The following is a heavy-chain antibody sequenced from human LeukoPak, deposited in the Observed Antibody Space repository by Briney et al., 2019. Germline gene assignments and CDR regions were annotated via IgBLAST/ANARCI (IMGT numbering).Heavy chain of an antibody. V-gene: IGHV3-48*01. J-gene: IGHJ3*02. CDR2: ITGGSGTI. CDR3: ARTPPPSMVRGVISAFDI. CDR1: GFTFSSYS. Sequence: GGSLRLSCEASGFTFSSYSMNWVRQAPGKGLEWVSSITGGSGTIYYADSVKGRFTISRDNSKDTLYLQMNSLRAEDTAVYYCARTPPPSMVRGVISAFDIWGQGTMVTVSS. D-gene: IGHD3-10*01.